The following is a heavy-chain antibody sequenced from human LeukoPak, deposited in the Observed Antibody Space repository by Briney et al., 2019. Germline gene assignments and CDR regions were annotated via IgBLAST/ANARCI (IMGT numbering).Heavy chain of an antibody. CDR2: INSDGSST. CDR3: ARGSSTSYYYYGMDV. Sequence: GGSLRLSCAASGFTFSSYWMHWVRQAPGKGLVWVSRINSDGSSTSYADSVKGRLTISRDNAKNTLYLQMNSLRAEDTAVYYCARGSSTSYYYYGMDVWGQGTTVTVSS. D-gene: IGHD2-2*01. V-gene: IGHV3-74*01. CDR1: GFTFSSYW. J-gene: IGHJ6*02.